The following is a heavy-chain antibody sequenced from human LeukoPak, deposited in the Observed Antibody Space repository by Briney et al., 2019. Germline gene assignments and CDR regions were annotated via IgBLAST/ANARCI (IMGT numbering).Heavy chain of an antibody. J-gene: IGHJ4*02. CDR2: INSDGTST. CDR1: GFTFRDFW. CDR3: ARGRYFYDY. Sequence: GGSLRLSCAASGFTFRDFWMHWVRQAPGKGLVWVSRINSDGTSTIYADSVKGRLTISRDNAKNTLYLQMNSLRAEDTAVYYCARGRYFYDYWGQGTLVTVS. V-gene: IGHV3-74*01. D-gene: IGHD3-9*01.